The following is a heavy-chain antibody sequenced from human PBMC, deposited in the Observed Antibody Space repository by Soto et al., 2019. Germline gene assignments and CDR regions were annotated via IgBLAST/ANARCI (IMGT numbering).Heavy chain of an antibody. CDR1: GFTFSSYA. CDR2: ISYDGSNK. D-gene: IGHD3-9*01. CDR3: ARDHNERYFDPAWNYGMDV. J-gene: IGHJ6*02. V-gene: IGHV3-30-3*01. Sequence: HPGGSLRLSCAASGFTFSSYAMHWVRQAPGKGLEWVTVISYDGSNKYYADSVKGRFTISRDNSKNTLYLQMNSLRAEDTAVYYCARDHNERYFDPAWNYGMDVWGQGTTVTAP.